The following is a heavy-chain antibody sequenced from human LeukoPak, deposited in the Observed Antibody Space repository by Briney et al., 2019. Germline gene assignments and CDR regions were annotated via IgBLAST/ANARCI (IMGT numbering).Heavy chain of an antibody. CDR1: GFTLDDYA. D-gene: IGHD6-19*01. CDR2: IRWNSGSI. CDR3: AKNADYSSGWYGGGGFDY. V-gene: IGHV3-9*01. Sequence: GRSLRLSCAASGFTLDDYAMDWVRHAEGKGVEGVSGIRWNSGSIVYADSVKGRFTISRDNPNTSLYLQMNSLRAEDTALYYCAKNADYSSGWYGGGGFDYWGQGTLVTVSS. J-gene: IGHJ4*02.